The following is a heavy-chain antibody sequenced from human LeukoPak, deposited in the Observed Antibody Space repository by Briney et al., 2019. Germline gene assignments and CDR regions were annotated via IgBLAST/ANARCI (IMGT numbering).Heavy chain of an antibody. CDR1: GFSFSSYE. CDR2: ISPSGSTK. Sequence: GGSLRLSYAASGFSFSSYEMNWVRQAPGKGLEWVSNISPSGSTKYYADSVKGRFTVSRDNAKNSLYLQMNSLRAGDTGVYYCTKLAVASADSWGQGTLVTVSS. D-gene: IGHD6-19*01. V-gene: IGHV3-48*03. CDR3: TKLAVASADS. J-gene: IGHJ4*02.